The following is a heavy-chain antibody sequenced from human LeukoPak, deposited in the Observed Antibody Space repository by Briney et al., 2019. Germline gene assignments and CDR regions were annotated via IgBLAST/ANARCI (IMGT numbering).Heavy chain of an antibody. CDR1: GYTLTDLS. V-gene: IGHV1-24*01. Sequence: ASVKVSCKVSGYTLTDLSMHWVRQAPGKGLEWMGGVEPEDGKAIYAQRFQGRVTMTEDTSTDTAYMELSSLGSEDTAVYYCTTDILDYCDTSSCHKGNSWGQGTLVTVSS. J-gene: IGHJ4*02. CDR3: TTDILDYCDTSSCHKGNS. D-gene: IGHD2-2*02. CDR2: VEPEDGKA.